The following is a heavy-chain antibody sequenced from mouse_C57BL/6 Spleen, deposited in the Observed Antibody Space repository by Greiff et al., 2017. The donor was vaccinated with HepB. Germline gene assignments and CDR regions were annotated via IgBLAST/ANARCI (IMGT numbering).Heavy chain of an antibody. J-gene: IGHJ4*01. CDR1: GFTFSDYG. CDR3: ASCSLDWAMDD. CDR2: ISHLAYST. V-gene: IGHV5-15*01. Sequence: EVHLVESGGGLVQPGGSLKLSCAASGFTFSDYGMAWVRQAPRKGPEWVAFISHLAYSTYYADTVTGRFTIARENAKSTLYLEVSRLRSEETAVYYCASCSLDWAMDDWGKGTSVTVSS. D-gene: IGHD4-1*01.